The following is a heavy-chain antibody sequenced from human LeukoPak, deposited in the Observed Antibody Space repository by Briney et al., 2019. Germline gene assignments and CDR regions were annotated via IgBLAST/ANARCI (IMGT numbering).Heavy chain of an antibody. Sequence: GASVKVSCKASGYTFTGYYMHWVRQAPGQGLEWMGWINPNSGGTNYAQKFQGRVTVTRDTSISTAYMDLSRLRSDDTAVYYCARVRLAVADTSGLNYYYYYYMDVWGKGTTVTISS. CDR2: INPNSGGT. J-gene: IGHJ6*03. CDR3: ARVRLAVADTSGLNYYYYYYMDV. CDR1: GYTFTGYY. V-gene: IGHV1-2*02. D-gene: IGHD6-19*01.